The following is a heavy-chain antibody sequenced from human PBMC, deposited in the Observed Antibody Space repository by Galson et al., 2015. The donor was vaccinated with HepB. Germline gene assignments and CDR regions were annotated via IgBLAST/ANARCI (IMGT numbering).Heavy chain of an antibody. CDR1: GFTFSSYA. D-gene: IGHD1-26*01. CDR3: ARDRSIVGASGDY. J-gene: IGHJ4*02. CDR2: ISYDGSNK. Sequence: SLRLTCAASGFTFSSYAMHWVRQAPGKGLEWVAVISYDGSNKYYADSVKGRFTISRDNSKNTLYLQMNSLRAEDTAVYYGARDRSIVGASGDYWGQGTLVTVSS. V-gene: IGHV3-30*04.